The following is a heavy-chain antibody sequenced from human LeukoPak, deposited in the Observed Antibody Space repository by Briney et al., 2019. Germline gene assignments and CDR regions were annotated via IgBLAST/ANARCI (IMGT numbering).Heavy chain of an antibody. CDR3: AITVHIVGAYDAFDI. V-gene: IGHV1-24*01. CDR2: FDPEDGET. D-gene: IGHD1-26*01. CDR1: GYTLTELS. Sequence: AASVKVSCKVSGYTLTELSMHWVRQAPGKGLEWMGGFDPEDGETIYAQKFQGRVTMTEDTSTDTAYMELSSLRSEDTAVYYCAITVHIVGAYDAFDIWGQGTMVTVSS. J-gene: IGHJ3*02.